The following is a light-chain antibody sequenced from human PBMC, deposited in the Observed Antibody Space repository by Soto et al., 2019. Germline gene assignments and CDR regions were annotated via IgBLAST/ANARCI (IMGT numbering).Light chain of an antibody. V-gene: IGLV2-14*01. CDR3: TSYTSSSTRV. Sequence: QSVLTQPASVSGSPGQSITISCTGTSSDVGGYQYVSWYQQHPGKAPRLMIYEVSNRPSGVSNRFSGSKSGNTASLTISGLQAEDEADYYCTSYTSSSTRVFGTGTKLTVL. J-gene: IGLJ1*01. CDR2: EVS. CDR1: SSDVGGYQY.